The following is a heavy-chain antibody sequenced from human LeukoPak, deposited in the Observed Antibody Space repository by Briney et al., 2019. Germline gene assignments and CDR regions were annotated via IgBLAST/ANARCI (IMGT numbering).Heavy chain of an antibody. D-gene: IGHD5-12*01. Sequence: SETLSLTCTVSADSLSSGGHYWAWIRQLPGKGLESIGFIHHSGSSCHNPSLKDRVAISVDASRKQFALRLSSVTAADTAVYYCARCGYSGYEYDYWGQGTLVTVSS. V-gene: IGHV4-31*03. J-gene: IGHJ4*02. CDR2: IHHSGSS. CDR3: ARCGYSGYEYDY. CDR1: ADSLSSGGHY.